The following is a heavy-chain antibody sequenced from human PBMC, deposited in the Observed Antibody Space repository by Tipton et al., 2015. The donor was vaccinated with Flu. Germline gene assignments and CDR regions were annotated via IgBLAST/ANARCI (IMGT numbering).Heavy chain of an antibody. Sequence: TLSLTCTVSGGPIRSGNYNWSWIRQPAGKGLGWIGRVYTSGNTNYNPSLRSRVTISVDTSKNQFSLKLSFVTAAGTAVYYCASDPLRGSWFDPCGQGTLVTVSS. D-gene: IGHD5-24*01. CDR3: ASDPLRGSWFDP. V-gene: IGHV4-61*02. J-gene: IGHJ5*02. CDR1: GGPIRSGNYN. CDR2: VYTSGNT.